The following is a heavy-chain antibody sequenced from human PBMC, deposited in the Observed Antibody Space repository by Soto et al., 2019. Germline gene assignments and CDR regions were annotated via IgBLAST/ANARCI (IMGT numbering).Heavy chain of an antibody. J-gene: IGHJ4*01. CDR1: GYTFSIYS. D-gene: IGHD3-16*01. CDR2: SNAANGHT. Sequence: ASVKISCKASGYTFSIYSMHWVRQAPGQRLEWMGWSNAANGHTQYSQDLQGRVTITRDTSASTASMELSSLRSDDMAVYYCARDGGSGIDDWGQGTPVTVSS. CDR3: ARDGGSGIDD. V-gene: IGHV1-3*02.